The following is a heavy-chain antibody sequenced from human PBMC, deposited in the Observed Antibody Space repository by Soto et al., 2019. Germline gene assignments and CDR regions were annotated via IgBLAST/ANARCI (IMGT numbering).Heavy chain of an antibody. Sequence: GGSLRLSCAASGFTFSSYGMNWVRQAPGKGLEWVSSISSSSYRYYAESVKGRFTISRDNAKNSLYLQRNSLRAEDTAVDYCARDGSYDSSGYYFDYWGQGTLVTVSS. J-gene: IGHJ4*02. CDR3: ARDGSYDSSGYYFDY. V-gene: IGHV3-21*01. D-gene: IGHD3-22*01. CDR2: ISSSSYR. CDR1: GFTFSSYG.